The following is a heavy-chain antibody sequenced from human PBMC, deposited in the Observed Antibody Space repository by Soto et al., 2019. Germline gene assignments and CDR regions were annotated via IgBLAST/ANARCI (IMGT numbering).Heavy chain of an antibody. CDR3: VRYRTPSPPEPYYYGMDV. D-gene: IGHD2-2*02. CDR1: GFTFSSYG. CDR2: ISYDGSNK. V-gene: IGHV3-30*03. Sequence: GGSLRLSCAASGFTFSSYGMNWVRQAPGKGLEWVAVISYDGSNKYYADSVKGRFTISRDNSKNTLYLQMNSLRAEDTAVYYCVRYRTPSPPEPYYYGMDVWGQGTTVTVSS. J-gene: IGHJ6*01.